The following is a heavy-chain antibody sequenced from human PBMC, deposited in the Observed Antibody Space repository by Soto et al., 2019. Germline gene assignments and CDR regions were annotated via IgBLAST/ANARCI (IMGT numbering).Heavy chain of an antibody. V-gene: IGHV3-30*18. CDR3: AKDAYDSSGYFYSY. CDR1: GFTFSSYG. J-gene: IGHJ4*02. CDR2: ISYDGSNK. Sequence: PGGSLRLSCAASGFTFSSYGMHWVRQAPGKGLEWVAVISYDGSNKYYADSVKGRFTISRDNSKNTLYLQMNSLRAEDTAVYYCAKDAYDSSGYFYSYWGQGTLVTVSS. D-gene: IGHD3-22*01.